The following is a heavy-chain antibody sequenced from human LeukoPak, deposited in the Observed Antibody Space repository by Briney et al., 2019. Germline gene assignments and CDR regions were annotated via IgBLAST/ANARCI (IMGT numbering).Heavy chain of an antibody. CDR3: ARVGQDQYNWNDEAGADY. Sequence: GGSLRLSCAASGFTFSSYWMSWVRQAPGKGLEWVANIKQDGSEKYYVDSVKGRFTISRDNAKNSLYLQMDSLRAEDTAVYYCARVGQDQYNWNDEAGADYWGQGTLVTVSS. CDR1: GFTFSSYW. J-gene: IGHJ4*02. V-gene: IGHV3-7*01. CDR2: IKQDGSEK. D-gene: IGHD1-1*01.